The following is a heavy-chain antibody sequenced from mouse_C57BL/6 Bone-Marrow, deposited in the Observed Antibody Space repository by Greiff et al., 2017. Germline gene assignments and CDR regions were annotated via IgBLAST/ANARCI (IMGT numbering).Heavy chain of an antibody. CDR1: GFNIKDDY. V-gene: IGHV14-4*01. Sequence: EVQGVESGAELVRPGASVKLSCTASGFNIKDDYIHWVKQRPEQGLEWIGWIDPEIGDTEYDSKFPGKATITSDTSSNTAYLQLSSLTSEDTAVYYCSAFDGNDVDFWGQGTPLTVAS. CDR2: IDPEIGDT. CDR3: SAFDGNDVDF. J-gene: IGHJ2*01. D-gene: IGHD2-2*01.